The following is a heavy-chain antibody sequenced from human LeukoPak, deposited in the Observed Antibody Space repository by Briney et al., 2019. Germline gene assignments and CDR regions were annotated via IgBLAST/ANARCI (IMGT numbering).Heavy chain of an antibody. Sequence: GGSLRLPCATSGFIFSGYYMSWIRQAPGKGPEWVSYISGSGNDISYADSVKGRFTISRDNAKGSLYLQMNSLRAADTAVYYCGTHAGRTGSDDWGQGTLVTVSS. V-gene: IGHV3-11*01. J-gene: IGHJ4*02. CDR3: GTHAGRTGSDD. D-gene: IGHD3/OR15-3a*01. CDR2: ISGSGNDI. CDR1: GFIFSGYY.